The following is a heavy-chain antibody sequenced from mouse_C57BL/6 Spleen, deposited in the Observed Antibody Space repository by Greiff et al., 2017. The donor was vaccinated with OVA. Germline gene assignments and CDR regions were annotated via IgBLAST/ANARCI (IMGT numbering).Heavy chain of an antibody. V-gene: IGHV1-82*01. D-gene: IGHD1-1*01. CDR1: GYAFSSSW. Sequence: QVQLKQSGPELVKPGASVKISCKASGYAFSSSWMNWVKQRPGKGLEWIGRIYPGDGDTNYNGKFKGKATLTADKSSSTAYMQLSSLTSEDSAVYFCARDPLYYYGSSSFAYWGQGTLVTVSA. CDR2: IYPGDGDT. CDR3: ARDPLYYYGSSSFAY. J-gene: IGHJ3*01.